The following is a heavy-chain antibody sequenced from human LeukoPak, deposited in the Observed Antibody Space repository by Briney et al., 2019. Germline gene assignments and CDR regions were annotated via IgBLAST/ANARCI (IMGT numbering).Heavy chain of an antibody. J-gene: IGHJ4*02. D-gene: IGHD1-14*01. Sequence: GGSLRLSCAASGFSFNTHCMNWVRQTPGKGLQWVSVINARGDTTHYADSVKGRFTISRDNSKNALYLQMNSLRDEDTAIYYCANRRNYASDYWGQGTLVTVSS. CDR1: GFSFNTHC. CDR3: ANRRNYASDY. V-gene: IGHV3-23*01. CDR2: INARGDTT.